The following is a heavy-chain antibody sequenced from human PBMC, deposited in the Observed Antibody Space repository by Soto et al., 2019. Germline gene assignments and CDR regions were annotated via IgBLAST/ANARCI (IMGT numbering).Heavy chain of an antibody. CDR2: IYYSGST. CDR1: GGSITSGGYY. J-gene: IGHJ5*02. Sequence: QVQLQESGPGLVRPSETLSLTCTVSGGSITSGGYYWGWIRQHPGKGLEWIGHIYYSGSTSYNPSLTSRVRMSADTSKNQFSMKLSSVTAADTAVYSCARGGWSDNWFVPWGQGTLVTVSS. CDR3: ARGGWSDNWFVP. D-gene: IGHD6-19*01. V-gene: IGHV4-31*03.